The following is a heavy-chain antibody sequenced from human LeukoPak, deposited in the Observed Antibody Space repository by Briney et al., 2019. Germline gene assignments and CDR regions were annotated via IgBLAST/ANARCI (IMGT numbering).Heavy chain of an antibody. D-gene: IGHD3-3*01. Sequence: GASVKVSCKLSGYTGIELSMHWVRQAPGKGLEWMGGFVPENAKTIYAQKFQGRVTMTEDTSTDTAYMELSSLTSEDTGVYYCATHTIVGGVTYAFQIWGGGTLVTVSS. CDR3: ATHTIVGGVTYAFQI. J-gene: IGHJ3*02. CDR1: GYTGIELS. CDR2: FVPENAKT. V-gene: IGHV1-24*01.